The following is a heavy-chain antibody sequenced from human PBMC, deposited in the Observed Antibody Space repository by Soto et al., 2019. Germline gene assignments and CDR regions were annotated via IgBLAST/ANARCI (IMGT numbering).Heavy chain of an antibody. CDR2: VTSSSDRT. Sequence: PGGSLRLSCAASGFTFSNFAMSWVRQAPGKGLEWVSFVTSSSDRTYYAASVKGRFTISRDNSKNTVFLQMNSLRAEDTAVYYCAEGGFYDGFDYWGQGTLVTVSS. V-gene: IGHV3-23*01. CDR1: GFTFSNFA. CDR3: AEGGFYDGFDY. D-gene: IGHD5-12*01. J-gene: IGHJ4*02.